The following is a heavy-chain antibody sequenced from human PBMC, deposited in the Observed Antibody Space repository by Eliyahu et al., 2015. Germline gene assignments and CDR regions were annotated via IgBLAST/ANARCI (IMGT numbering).Heavy chain of an antibody. CDR2: ISSNADST. CDR1: GFTFTSYV. Sequence: EVQLVESGGGLVQPGGSLXLSCSASGFTFTSYVMHWVRQAPGKGLEDVSVISSNADSTYSADSVKGRFTISRDNSKNTLHLQMSSLRVEDTAVYYCVKGDGMDVWGQGTTVTVSS. V-gene: IGHV3-64D*06. CDR3: VKGDGMDV. J-gene: IGHJ6*02.